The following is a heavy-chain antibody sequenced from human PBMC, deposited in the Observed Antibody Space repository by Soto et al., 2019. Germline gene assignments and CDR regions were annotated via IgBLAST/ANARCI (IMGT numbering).Heavy chain of an antibody. V-gene: IGHV3-23*01. CDR2: ISGSGGST. Sequence: GGSLRLSCAASGFTFSSYAMSWVRQAPGKGLEWVSAISGSGGSTYYADSVKGRFTISRDNSKNTLYLQMNSLRAEDTAVYYCAKVAASEGSGRYYRANWFDPWGQGTLVTVSS. D-gene: IGHD6-19*01. J-gene: IGHJ5*02. CDR3: AKVAASEGSGRYYRANWFDP. CDR1: GFTFSSYA.